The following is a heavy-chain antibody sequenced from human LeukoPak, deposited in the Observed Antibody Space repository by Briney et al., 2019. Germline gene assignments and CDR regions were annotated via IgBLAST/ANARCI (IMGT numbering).Heavy chain of an antibody. CDR2: ISTDGRST. CDR1: GYTFSSYW. Sequence: QPGGSLRLSCVASGYTFSSYWIHWVRQPPGKGLVWLSRISTDGRSTNYADSVKGRFTISRDNARNTLYLQMNSLRAEDTAVYYCLRDLIRGDQGTRVTVSS. D-gene: IGHD3-10*01. CDR3: LRDLIR. V-gene: IGHV3-74*01. J-gene: IGHJ4*02.